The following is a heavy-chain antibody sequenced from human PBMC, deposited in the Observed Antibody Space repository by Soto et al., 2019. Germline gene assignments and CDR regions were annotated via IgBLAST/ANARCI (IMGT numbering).Heavy chain of an antibody. Sequence: TGGSLRLSCAASGFTFSSYAMSWVRQAPGKGLEWVSAISGSGGSTYYADSVKGRFTISRDNSKNTLYLQMNSLRAEDTAVYYCATDSRIEMATMDAFDIWGQGTMVTVSS. CDR1: GFTFSSYA. CDR2: ISGSGGST. V-gene: IGHV3-23*01. J-gene: IGHJ3*02. D-gene: IGHD5-12*01. CDR3: ATDSRIEMATMDAFDI.